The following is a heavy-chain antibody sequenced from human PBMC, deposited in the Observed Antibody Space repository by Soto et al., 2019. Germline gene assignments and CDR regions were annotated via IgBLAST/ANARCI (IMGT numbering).Heavy chain of an antibody. CDR2: IHYSGST. J-gene: IGHJ4*02. Sequence: SETLSLTCTVSGGSISSNSYYWGWIRQPPGKGLEWIGCIHYSGSTYYNPSLRSRVTSSVDTSKNQFSLKVSSVTAADTAVYYCARRLFSSTWPSYFDYWGQGTLVTVYS. CDR3: ARRLFSSTWPSYFDY. CDR1: GGSISSNSYY. V-gene: IGHV4-39*01. D-gene: IGHD6-13*01.